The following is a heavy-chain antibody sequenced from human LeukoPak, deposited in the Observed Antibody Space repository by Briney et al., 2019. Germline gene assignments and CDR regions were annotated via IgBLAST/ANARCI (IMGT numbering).Heavy chain of an antibody. CDR3: AGELDYDILTGYFDY. J-gene: IGHJ4*02. D-gene: IGHD3-9*01. CDR2: IIPIFGTA. CDR1: GGTFSSYA. Sequence: ASVKVSCKASGGTFSSYAISWVRQAPGQGLEWMGGIIPIFGTANYAQKSQGRVTITADESTSTAYMELSSLRSEDTAVYYCAGELDYDILTGYFDYWGQGTLVTVSS. V-gene: IGHV1-69*13.